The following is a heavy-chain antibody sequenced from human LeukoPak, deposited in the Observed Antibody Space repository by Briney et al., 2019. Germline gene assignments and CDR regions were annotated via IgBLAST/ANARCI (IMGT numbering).Heavy chain of an antibody. J-gene: IGHJ4*02. CDR3: ASRDYYDSSGLPAD. CDR2: IIPIFGTA. V-gene: IGHV1-69*05. CDR1: GGTFSSYA. D-gene: IGHD3-22*01. Sequence: GASVKVSCKASGGTFSSYAISWVRQAPGQGLEWMGGIIPIFGTANYAQKFQGRVTITTDESTSTAYMELSSLRSEDTAVYYCASRDYYDSSGLPADWGQGTLVTVSS.